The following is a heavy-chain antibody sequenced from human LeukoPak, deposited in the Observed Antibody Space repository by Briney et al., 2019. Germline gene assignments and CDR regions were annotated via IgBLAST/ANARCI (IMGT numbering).Heavy chain of an antibody. Sequence: SETLSLTCTVSGGSISSSRYYWSWIRQPPGKGLEWIGYIYYSGSTNYNPSLKSRVTISVDTSKNQFSLKLSSVTAADTAVYYCARGSFVAVGLGGLDYWGQGTLVTVSS. CDR3: ARGSFVAVGLGGLDY. CDR2: IYYSGST. CDR1: GGSISSSRYY. V-gene: IGHV4-61*01. D-gene: IGHD6-19*01. J-gene: IGHJ4*02.